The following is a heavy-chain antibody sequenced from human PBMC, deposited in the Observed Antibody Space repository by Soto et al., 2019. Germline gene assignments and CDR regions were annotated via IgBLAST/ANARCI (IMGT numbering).Heavy chain of an antibody. CDR1: GYSISSGYY. Sequence: LSLTCAVPGYSISSGYYWGWIRQPPGKGLEWIGSIYHSGSTYYNPSLKSRVTISVDTSKNQFSLKLSSVTAADTAVYYCARVGGYGMDVWGQGTTVTVSS. CDR3: ARVGGYGMDV. V-gene: IGHV4-38-2*01. D-gene: IGHD3-10*01. CDR2: IYHSGST. J-gene: IGHJ6*02.